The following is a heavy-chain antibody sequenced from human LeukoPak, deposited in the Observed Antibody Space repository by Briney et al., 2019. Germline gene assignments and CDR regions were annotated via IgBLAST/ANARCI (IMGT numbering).Heavy chain of an antibody. V-gene: IGHV1-2*02. Sequence: ASVKVSCKPSGYIFTDHFMHWVRQAPGQGLEWMGWINPKSGGTYYAQNFQDRVTMTRDTSTTTAYMELSSLTSDDTAVYYCARDTGHSSGSPDFDYWGQGTLVTVSS. CDR3: ARDTGHSSGSPDFDY. D-gene: IGHD6-19*01. CDR1: GYIFTDHF. CDR2: INPKSGGT. J-gene: IGHJ4*02.